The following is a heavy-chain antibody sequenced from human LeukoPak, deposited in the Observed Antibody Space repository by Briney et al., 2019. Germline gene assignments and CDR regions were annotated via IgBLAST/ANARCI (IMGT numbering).Heavy chain of an antibody. Sequence: GGSLRLSCAASGFTFSDYYINWIRQAPGKGLEWVSYISSSSTTIYYADSVKGRFTISRDNAKNSVYLQMNSLRAEDTAVYHCAAGGDYYYHMDFWGKGTTVTVSS. V-gene: IGHV3-11*04. CDR1: GFTFSDYY. J-gene: IGHJ6*03. CDR3: AAGGDYYYHMDF. CDR2: ISSSSTTI. D-gene: IGHD3-10*01.